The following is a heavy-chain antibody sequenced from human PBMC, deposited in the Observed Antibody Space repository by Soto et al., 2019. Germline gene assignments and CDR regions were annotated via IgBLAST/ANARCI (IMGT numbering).Heavy chain of an antibody. CDR2: IWYDGSNK. V-gene: IGHV3-33*01. CDR3: ARAHSSSWDYYYYGMDV. CDR1: GFTFSSYG. Sequence: QVQLVESGGGVVQPGRSLRLSCAASGFTFSSYGMHWVRQAPGKGLEWVAVIWYDGSNKYYADSVKGRFTISRDNSKNTLYLQMNSLRAEDTAVYYCARAHSSSWDYYYYGMDVWGQGTTVTVSS. J-gene: IGHJ6*02. D-gene: IGHD6-13*01.